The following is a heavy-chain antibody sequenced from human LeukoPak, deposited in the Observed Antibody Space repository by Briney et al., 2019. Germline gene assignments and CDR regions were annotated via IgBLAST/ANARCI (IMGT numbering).Heavy chain of an antibody. D-gene: IGHD5-24*01. V-gene: IGHV3-7*03. Sequence: GGSLRLSCAASGFTFSSYWMNWARQAPGKGLEWVANIRYDGSAKYYVDSVKGRFTISRDNAKNSLYLQMNSLKAEDTAIYYCATYRWLGEWGQGTLVTVSS. CDR3: ATYRWLGE. CDR2: IRYDGSAK. J-gene: IGHJ4*02. CDR1: GFTFSSYW.